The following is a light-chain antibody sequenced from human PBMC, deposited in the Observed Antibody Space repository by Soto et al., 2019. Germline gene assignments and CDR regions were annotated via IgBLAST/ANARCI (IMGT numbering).Light chain of an antibody. CDR1: QSISGY. Sequence: PGERGTLSCRASQSISGYLAWYQQKHGQAPRLLIYDVSNRATGIPARFSGSGAGTGGTLTISSLEKEDGTMYYCQQRNYWQVTFGQGTRLEIK. J-gene: IGKJ5*01. CDR3: QQRNYWQVT. V-gene: IGKV3-11*01. CDR2: DVS.